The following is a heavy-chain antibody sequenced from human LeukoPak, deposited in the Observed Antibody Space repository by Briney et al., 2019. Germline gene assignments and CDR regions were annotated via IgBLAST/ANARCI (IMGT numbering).Heavy chain of an antibody. V-gene: IGHV1-18*01. D-gene: IGHD3-22*01. Sequence: ASVKVSCKASGYTFTICGISWVRQAPGQGLGLMGWISAYNGSTNYAQKLQGRVTMTTDTATSTAYMELRSLRSDDTAVYYCARDPVPVTLYYYDSSARGYFDYWGQGTLVTVSS. CDR3: ARDPVPVTLYYYDSSARGYFDY. CDR1: GYTFTICG. J-gene: IGHJ4*02. CDR2: ISAYNGST.